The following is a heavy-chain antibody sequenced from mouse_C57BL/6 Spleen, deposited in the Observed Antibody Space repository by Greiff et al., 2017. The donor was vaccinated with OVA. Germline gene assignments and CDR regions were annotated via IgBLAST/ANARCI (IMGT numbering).Heavy chain of an antibody. Sequence: EVQLVESGGGLVKPGGSLKLSCAASGFTFSSYAMSWVRQTPEKRLEWVATISDGGSYTYYPDNVKGRFTLSRDNAKNNLYLQMSHLKTEDTAMYYCARDNFFDYWGQGTTLTVSS. CDR2: ISDGGSYT. J-gene: IGHJ2*01. CDR3: ARDNFFDY. V-gene: IGHV5-4*01. CDR1: GFTFSSYA. D-gene: IGHD1-3*01.